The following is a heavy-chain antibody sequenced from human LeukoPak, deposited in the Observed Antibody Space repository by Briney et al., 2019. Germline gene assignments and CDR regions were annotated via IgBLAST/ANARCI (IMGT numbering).Heavy chain of an antibody. Sequence: ASVKVSCKASGYTFTSYDINWVRQATGQGLEWMGWMNPNSGNTGYAQKFQGRVTMTRNTSISTAYMELSSLGSEDTAVYYCATYGSGSYQTGDYYYYMDVWGKGTTVTISS. V-gene: IGHV1-8*01. CDR2: MNPNSGNT. CDR3: ATYGSGSYQTGDYYYYMDV. D-gene: IGHD3-10*01. CDR1: GYTFTSYD. J-gene: IGHJ6*03.